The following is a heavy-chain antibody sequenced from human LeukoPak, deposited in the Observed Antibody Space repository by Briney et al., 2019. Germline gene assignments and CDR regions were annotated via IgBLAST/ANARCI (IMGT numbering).Heavy chain of an antibody. CDR2: ISAYNGNT. Sequence: ASVKVSCKASGYTFTSYGISWVRQAPGQGLEWMGWISAYNGNTNYAQKFQGRVTITADKSTSTAYMELSSLRSEDTAVYYCASGEQWLQNYFDYWGQGTLVTVSS. D-gene: IGHD6-19*01. CDR3: ASGEQWLQNYFDY. CDR1: GYTFTSYG. V-gene: IGHV1-18*01. J-gene: IGHJ4*02.